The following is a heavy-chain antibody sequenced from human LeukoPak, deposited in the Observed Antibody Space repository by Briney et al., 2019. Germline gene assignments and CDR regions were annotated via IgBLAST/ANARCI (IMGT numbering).Heavy chain of an antibody. CDR2: INPSGGST. J-gene: IGHJ4*02. Sequence: ASVKVSCKASGYTFTSYYMHWVRQAPGQGLEWMGIINPSGGSTSYAQKFQGRVTMTSDTSTSTVYMELSSLRSEDTAVYYCARESRKAVAGKRWYYFDYWGQGTLVTVSS. D-gene: IGHD6-19*01. V-gene: IGHV1-46*01. CDR1: GYTFTSYY. CDR3: ARESRKAVAGKRWYYFDY.